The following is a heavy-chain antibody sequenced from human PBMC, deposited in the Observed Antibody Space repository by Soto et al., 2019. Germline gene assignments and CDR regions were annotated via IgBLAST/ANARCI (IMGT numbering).Heavy chain of an antibody. V-gene: IGHV1-46*01. CDR3: ATDRLSGELRFLEWKHYGMHV. D-gene: IGHD3-3*01. J-gene: IGHJ6*02. Sequence: GASVKVSCKASGYTFTSYYMHWVRQAPGQGLEWMGIINPSGGSTSYAQKFQGRVTMTRDTSTSTAYMELSSLRSEATAVYHCATDRLSGELRFLEWKHYGMHVWG. CDR2: INPSGGST. CDR1: GYTFTSYY.